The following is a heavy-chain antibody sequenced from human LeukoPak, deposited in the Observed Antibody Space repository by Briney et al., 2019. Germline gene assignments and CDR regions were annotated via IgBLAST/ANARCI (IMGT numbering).Heavy chain of an antibody. V-gene: IGHV3-23*01. J-gene: IGHJ4*02. D-gene: IGHD2-2*01. CDR3: AKRGSTTYHFDS. CDR2: ISGNGVGT. CDR1: GFTFSSFA. Sequence: QPGGSLRLSCAASGFTFSSFAMGWVRQAPGKGLEWVSSISGNGVGTYYADSVKGRFTISRDNSKNSLSLQMNSLRVEDTAVYYCAKRGSTTYHFDSWGQGTLVTVSS.